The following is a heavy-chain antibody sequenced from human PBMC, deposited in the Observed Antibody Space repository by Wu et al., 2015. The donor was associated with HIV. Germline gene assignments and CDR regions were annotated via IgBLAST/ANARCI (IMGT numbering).Heavy chain of an antibody. CDR2: IIPIFGTA. CDR3: ASPGKMTTVTTLAY. CDR1: GYTFTGYY. V-gene: IGHV1-69*01. D-gene: IGHD4-11*01. J-gene: IGHJ4*02. Sequence: QVQLVQSGAEVKKPGASVKVSCKASGYTFTGYYMHWVRQAPGQGLEWMGGIIPIFGTANYAQKFQGRVTITADEFTSTAYMELSSLRSEDTAVYYCASPGKMTTVTTLAYWGQGTLVTVSS.